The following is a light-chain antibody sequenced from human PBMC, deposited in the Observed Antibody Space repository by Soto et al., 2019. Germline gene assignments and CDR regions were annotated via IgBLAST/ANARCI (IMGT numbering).Light chain of an antibody. CDR1: TPNIGAGHD. J-gene: IGLJ1*01. CDR3: QSYDSSLSGYV. Sequence: QSVLTQPPSVSGAPGQGVTISCPGRTPNIGAGHDVVWYRQLPGTAPKLLIYGNTNRPSGVPDRFSGSKSGTSASLAITGLQAEDEDDYYCQSYDSSLSGYVFGAGTKVT. V-gene: IGLV1-40*01. CDR2: GNT.